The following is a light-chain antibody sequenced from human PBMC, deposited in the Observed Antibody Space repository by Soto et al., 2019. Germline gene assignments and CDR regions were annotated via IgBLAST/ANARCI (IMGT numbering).Light chain of an antibody. CDR3: QQRSNWPPIT. Sequence: EIVMTQSPATLSVSPGERATLSCRASQSVATNLAWYQQKPGQPPRLLIYGASTRATGIPARFSGSGSGTEFTLTISSLQSVDFAVYYCQQRSNWPPITFGQGTRLEIK. J-gene: IGKJ5*01. CDR1: QSVATN. CDR2: GAS. V-gene: IGKV3-15*01.